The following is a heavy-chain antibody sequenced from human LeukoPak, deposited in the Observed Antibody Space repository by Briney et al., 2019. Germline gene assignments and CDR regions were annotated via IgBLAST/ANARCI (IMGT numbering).Heavy chain of an antibody. Sequence: PGGSLRLSCAASGFTFSSYAMSWVRQAPGKGLEWVSAISGSGGSTYYADSVKGRFTISRDNSKNTLYQQMNSLRAEDTAVYYCAKFLPTHIVVANYYFDYWGQGTLVTVSS. CDR2: ISGSGGST. CDR3: AKFLPTHIVVANYYFDY. CDR1: GFTFSSYA. D-gene: IGHD2-21*01. V-gene: IGHV3-23*01. J-gene: IGHJ4*02.